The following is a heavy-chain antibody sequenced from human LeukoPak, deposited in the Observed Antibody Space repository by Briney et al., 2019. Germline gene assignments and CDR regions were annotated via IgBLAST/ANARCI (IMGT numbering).Heavy chain of an antibody. CDR2: ITGDGGTT. V-gene: IGHV3-23*01. CDR3: AKDFFLGGGSRGFFDY. Sequence: PGGSLRLSCAASGFTVSSNYMSWVRQAPGKGLEWVSTITGDGGTTYYADSVKGRFTISRDNSKNTLFLQMNSLRAEDTALYYCAKDFFLGGGSRGFFDYWGQGTLVTVSS. D-gene: IGHD3-10*01. CDR1: GFTVSSNY. J-gene: IGHJ4*02.